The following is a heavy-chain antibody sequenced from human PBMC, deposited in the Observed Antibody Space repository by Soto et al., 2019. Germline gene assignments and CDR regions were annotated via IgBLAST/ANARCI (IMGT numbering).Heavy chain of an antibody. Sequence: VGSLRLSCGASGFIFSKYSMNWVRQAPGKGLEWLSYISSNSVAIYYADSVRGRFTIFRDNAKNSLYLQMNSLRDEDTAVYYCAREDILGTRSFDYWGQGALVTVSS. D-gene: IGHD1-26*01. CDR3: AREDILGTRSFDY. J-gene: IGHJ4*02. CDR1: GFIFSKYS. V-gene: IGHV3-48*02. CDR2: ISSNSVAI.